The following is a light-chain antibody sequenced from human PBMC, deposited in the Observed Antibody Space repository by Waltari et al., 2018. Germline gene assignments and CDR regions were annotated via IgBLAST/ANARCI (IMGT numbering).Light chain of an antibody. V-gene: IGKV3-11*01. CDR3: QQRANWPPLT. Sequence: EVVLTQSPATLSLSPGERATLSCRASQSVYNFLAWYQQTPGQAPRLLIYEASQRATVIPARFSGSGSGTDFTLTISNLEPEDVAVYYCQQRANWPPLTFGGGTKVEIK. CDR2: EAS. CDR1: QSVYNF. J-gene: IGKJ4*01.